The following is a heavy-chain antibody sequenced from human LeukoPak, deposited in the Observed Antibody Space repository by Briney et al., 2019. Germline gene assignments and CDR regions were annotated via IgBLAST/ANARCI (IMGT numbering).Heavy chain of an antibody. CDR3: ARSRNSYSGGGY. CDR1: NTFSSYG. V-gene: IGHV1-18*01. J-gene: IGHJ4*02. CDR2: ISGYNGKT. D-gene: IGHD3-10*01. Sequence: ASVKVSCKAYNTFSSYGITWVRQAPGQGLEWMGWISGYNGKTDYAQKLQDRVTLTTDTSTNTAYMELRSLKSEDTAVYCARSRNSYSGGGYWGQGTLVTVSS.